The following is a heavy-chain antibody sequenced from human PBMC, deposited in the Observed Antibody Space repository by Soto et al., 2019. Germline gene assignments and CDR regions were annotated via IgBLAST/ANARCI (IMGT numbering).Heavy chain of an antibody. D-gene: IGHD6-13*01. J-gene: IGHJ6*02. V-gene: IGHV1-69*04. CDR3: ARDHIAAAGLYYYYYGMDV. Sequence: SVKVSCKASGGTFSSYTISWVRQAPGQGLEWMGRIIPILGIANYAQKFQGRVTITADKSTSTAYMELSSLRSEDTAVYYCARDHIAAAGLYYYYYGMDVWGQGTTVTVSS. CDR2: IIPILGIA. CDR1: GGTFSSYT.